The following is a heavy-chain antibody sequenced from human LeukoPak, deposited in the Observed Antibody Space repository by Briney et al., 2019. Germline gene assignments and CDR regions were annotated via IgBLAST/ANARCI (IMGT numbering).Heavy chain of an antibody. CDR2: MNPNSGNT. J-gene: IGHJ3*02. Sequence: ASVKVSCKASGYTFTTYDINWVRQATGQGLGWMGWMNPNSGNTDYAQKFQGRVTMTRDTSVSTAYMELSSLRSEDAAVYYCARAPETYLHAFDIWGQGTMVTVSS. CDR1: GYTFTTYD. CDR3: ARAPETYLHAFDI. V-gene: IGHV1-8*01. D-gene: IGHD1-14*01.